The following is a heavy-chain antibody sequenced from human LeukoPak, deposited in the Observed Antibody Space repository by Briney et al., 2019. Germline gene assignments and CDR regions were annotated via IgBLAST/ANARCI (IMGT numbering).Heavy chain of an antibody. CDR1: GGSISSYY. Sequence: SETLSLTCTVSGGSISSYYWSWIRQPPGKGLEWIGYIYYSGSTNYNPSLKSRVTISVDTSKNQFSLKLSSVTAADTAVYYCARGLGGVTHFDYWGQGTLVTVSS. J-gene: IGHJ4*02. D-gene: IGHD3-16*01. V-gene: IGHV4-59*01. CDR3: ARGLGGVTHFDY. CDR2: IYYSGST.